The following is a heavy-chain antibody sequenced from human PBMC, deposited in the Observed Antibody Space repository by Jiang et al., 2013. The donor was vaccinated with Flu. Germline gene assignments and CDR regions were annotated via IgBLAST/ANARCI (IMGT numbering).Heavy chain of an antibody. D-gene: IGHD6-19*01. Sequence: VKPSETLSLTCTVSGGSISSYYWSWIRQPPEGTGVDWAYLYHGSTNYNPSLKSRVTMSVDTSKNQFSLKLSSVTAADTAVYYCARDSGGGWYYFDYWGQGTLVTVSS. J-gene: IGHJ4*02. CDR2: LYHGST. CDR1: GGSISSYY. CDR3: ARDSGGGWYYFDY. V-gene: IGHV4-4*07.